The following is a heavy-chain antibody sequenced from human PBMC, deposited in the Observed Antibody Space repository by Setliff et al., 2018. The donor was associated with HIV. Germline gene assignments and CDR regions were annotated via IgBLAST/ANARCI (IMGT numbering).Heavy chain of an antibody. V-gene: IGHV1-2*02. Sequence: ASVKVSCKASGYTFTGYYMHWVRQAPGQGLEWMGWINPNSGGTNYAQKFQGRVTMTRDTSISTAYMELSRLRSDDTAVYYCATPPFPFIRGGGIDYWGRGTLVTVSS. CDR2: INPNSGGT. CDR3: ATPPFPFIRGGGIDY. J-gene: IGHJ4*02. CDR1: GYTFTGYY. D-gene: IGHD3-10*01.